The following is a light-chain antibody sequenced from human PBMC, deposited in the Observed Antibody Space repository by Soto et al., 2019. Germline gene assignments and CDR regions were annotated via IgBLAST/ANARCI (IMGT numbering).Light chain of an antibody. CDR3: ASWDDSLSARV. J-gene: IGLJ3*02. V-gene: IGLV1-44*01. CDR2: NNN. Sequence: QSVLAQPPSASGTPGQRVTISCSGSSSTIGRNNVYWYQQVPGTAPKLLIYNNNQRPSGVPDRFSGSKSGTSASLAISGLQTEDEADYYCASWDDSLSARVFGGGTPLTVL. CDR1: SSTIGRNN.